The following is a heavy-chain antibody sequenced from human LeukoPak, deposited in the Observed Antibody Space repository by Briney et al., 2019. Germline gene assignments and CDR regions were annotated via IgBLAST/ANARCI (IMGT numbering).Heavy chain of an antibody. CDR1: GGTFSSYA. CDR2: IIPIFGTA. D-gene: IGHD3-22*01. J-gene: IGHJ4*02. V-gene: IGHV1-69*05. CDR3: AITYDSSGYYLATSFDY. Sequence: ASVKVSCEASGGTFSSYAISWVRQAPGQGLEWMGGIIPIFGTANYAQKFQGRVTITTDESTSTAYMELSSLRSEDTAVYYCAITYDSSGYYLATSFDYWGQGTLVTVSS.